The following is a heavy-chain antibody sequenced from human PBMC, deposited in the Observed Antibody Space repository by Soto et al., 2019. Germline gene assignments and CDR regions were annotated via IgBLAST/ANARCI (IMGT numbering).Heavy chain of an antibody. J-gene: IGHJ6*02. Sequence: PGGSLRLSCAASGFTFITYWMSWGRQAPGKGLEWVANIKEDGSEKYYVDSVEGRFTISRDNAKNSLYLQMTSLRAEDTALYYCARGWGYFDSSGFPYLYAMDVWGQGTTVTVS. CDR1: GFTFITYW. D-gene: IGHD3-22*01. V-gene: IGHV3-7*01. CDR2: IKEDGSEK. CDR3: ARGWGYFDSSGFPYLYAMDV.